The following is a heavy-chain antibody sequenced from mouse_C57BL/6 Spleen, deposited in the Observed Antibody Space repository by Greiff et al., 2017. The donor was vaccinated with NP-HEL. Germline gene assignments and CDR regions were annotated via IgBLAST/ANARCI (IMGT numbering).Heavy chain of an antibody. CDR3: ASPLLLRYTLFAY. CDR2: IWSGGST. Sequence: VKLMESGPGLVQPSQSLSITCTVSGFSLTSYGVHWVRQSPGTGLEWLGVIWSGGSTDYNAAFISRLSISKDNSKSQVFFKMNSLQADDTARYYCASPLLLRYTLFAYWGQGTLVTVSA. CDR1: GFSLTSYG. J-gene: IGHJ3*01. V-gene: IGHV2-2*01. D-gene: IGHD1-1*01.